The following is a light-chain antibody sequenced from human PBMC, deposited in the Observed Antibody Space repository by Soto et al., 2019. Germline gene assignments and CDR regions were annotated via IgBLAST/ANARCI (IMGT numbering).Light chain of an antibody. CDR3: SSYTSSSTPYV. J-gene: IGLJ1*01. CDR2: DVS. V-gene: IGLV2-14*01. Sequence: QSALTQPASVSGSPGQSIPISCTGTSSDVCCYIYVSWYQQHPGNAPKLMIYDVSNLPSGVFNRFSGSKSGNTASLTISGLQAEDEADYYCSSYTSSSTPYVFGTGTKVTV. CDR1: SSDVCCYIY.